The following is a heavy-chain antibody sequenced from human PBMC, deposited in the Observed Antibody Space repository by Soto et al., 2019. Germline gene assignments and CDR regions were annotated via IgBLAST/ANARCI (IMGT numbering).Heavy chain of an antibody. D-gene: IGHD2-2*02. CDR3: ARQGYCSNTACYTVDY. CDR2: IYPGDSNT. J-gene: IGHJ4*02. V-gene: IGHV5-51*01. CDR1: GYSFTNYW. Sequence: PGESLKISCTGSGYSFTNYWIGWVRQMPGKGLEWMGIIYPGDSNTRYSPSFQGQVTISADKPISTAYLQWSSLKASDTAMYFCARQGYCSNTACYTVDYWGQGTLVTVS.